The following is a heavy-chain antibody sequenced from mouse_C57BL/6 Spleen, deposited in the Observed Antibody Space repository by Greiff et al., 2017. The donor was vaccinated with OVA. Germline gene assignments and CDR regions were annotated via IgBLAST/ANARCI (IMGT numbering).Heavy chain of an antibody. CDR1: GYTFTSYW. CDR3: AREGVTVVATRGAMDY. J-gene: IGHJ4*01. V-gene: IGHV1-72*01. CDR2: IDPNSGGT. Sequence: QVQLQQPGAELVKPGASVKLSCKASGYTFTSYWMHWVKQRPGRGLEWIGRIDPNSGGTKYNEKFKSKATLTVDKPSSTAYMQLSSLTSEDSAVYYCAREGVTVVATRGAMDYWGQGTSVTVSS. D-gene: IGHD1-1*01.